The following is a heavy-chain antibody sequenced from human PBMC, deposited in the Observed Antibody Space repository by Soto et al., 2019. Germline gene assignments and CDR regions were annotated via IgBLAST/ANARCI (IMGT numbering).Heavy chain of an antibody. Sequence: PSETLSLTCTVSGGSISSGGYYWSWIRQPPGKGLEWIGYIYYSGSTYYNPSLKSRVTISVDTSKNQFSLKLSSVTAADTAVYYCARDRSHHEQDDFDIWGQGTMVTVSS. CDR3: ARDRSHHEQDDFDI. V-gene: IGHV4-30-4*08. CDR1: GGSISSGGYY. J-gene: IGHJ3*02. CDR2: IYYSGST. D-gene: IGHD3-16*02.